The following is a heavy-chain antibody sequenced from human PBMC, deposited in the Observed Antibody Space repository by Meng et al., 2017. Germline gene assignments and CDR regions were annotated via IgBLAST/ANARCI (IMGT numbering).Heavy chain of an antibody. D-gene: IGHD3-22*01. J-gene: IGHJ4*02. CDR1: GGSISSSNW. V-gene: IGHV4-4*02. Sequence: QGLLQGSGQGLVKPSGTLSLPWASSGGSISSSNWWSWVRQPPGKGLEWIGEIYHSGSTNYNPSLKSRVTISVDKSKNQFSLKLSSVTAADTAVYYCASLTYYYGSSGYYRVAYFDYWGQGTLVTVSS. CDR2: IYHSGST. CDR3: ASLTYYYGSSGYYRVAYFDY.